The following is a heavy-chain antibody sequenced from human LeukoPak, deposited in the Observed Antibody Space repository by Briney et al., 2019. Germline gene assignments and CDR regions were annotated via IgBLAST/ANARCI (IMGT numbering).Heavy chain of an antibody. CDR1: GYTFTDYY. CDR2: LNPHTGGA. Sequence: ASVKVSCKTSGYTFTDYYIHWVRQAPGQGLEWMGQLNPHTGGANYAQKFQGRASMSRDASINTAYMEVTRLTSYDTAVYYCARVTWKTIIAAPDYWGQGTLVTVSP. V-gene: IGHV1-2*06. D-gene: IGHD3-3*01. J-gene: IGHJ4*02. CDR3: ARVTWKTIIAAPDY.